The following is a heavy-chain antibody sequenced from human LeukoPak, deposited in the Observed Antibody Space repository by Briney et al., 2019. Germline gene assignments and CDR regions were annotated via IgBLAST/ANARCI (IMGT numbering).Heavy chain of an antibody. V-gene: IGHV3-11*03. CDR3: ARISGSYVFDY. Sequence: GGSLRLSCAASGFTFSDYYMSWIRQAPGKGLEWVSYITSSSTYTNYAGSVKGRFAISRDNAKNSLYLQINSLRAEDTAVYYCARISGSYVFDYWGQGTLVTVSS. D-gene: IGHD1-26*01. CDR1: GFTFSDYY. CDR2: ITSSSTYT. J-gene: IGHJ4*02.